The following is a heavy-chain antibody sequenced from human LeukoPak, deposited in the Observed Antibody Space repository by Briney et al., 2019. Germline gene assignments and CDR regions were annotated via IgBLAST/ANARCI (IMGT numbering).Heavy chain of an antibody. D-gene: IGHD5-24*01. CDR1: GGSFSGYY. CDR2: INHSGST. Sequence: SETLSLTCAVYGGSFSGYYWSWIRQPPGKGLEWIGEINHSGSTNYNPSLKSRVTISVDTSKNQFSLKLSSVTAADTAVYYCARERRDGYKVYFDYWGQGALVTVSS. CDR3: ARERRDGYKVYFDY. V-gene: IGHV4-34*01. J-gene: IGHJ4*02.